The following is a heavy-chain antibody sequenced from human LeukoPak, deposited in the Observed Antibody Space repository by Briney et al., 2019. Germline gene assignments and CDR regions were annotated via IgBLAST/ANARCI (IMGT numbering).Heavy chain of an antibody. D-gene: IGHD3-10*01. Sequence: SETLSLTCTVSGGSFSGYYWSWIRQPPGKGLEWIGEINHSGSTNYNPSLKSRVTISVDTSKNQFSLKLSSVTAADTAVYYCARSISPSSITMVRGVNYYFDYWGQGTLVTVSS. CDR1: GGSFSGYY. V-gene: IGHV4-34*01. J-gene: IGHJ4*02. CDR3: ARSISPSSITMVRGVNYYFDY. CDR2: INHSGST.